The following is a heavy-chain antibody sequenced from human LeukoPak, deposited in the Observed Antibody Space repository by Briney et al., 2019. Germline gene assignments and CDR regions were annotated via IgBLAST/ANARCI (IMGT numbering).Heavy chain of an antibody. CDR3: ARGSDERLWIQLCDY. CDR2: INPNSGGT. Sequence: GASVKVSCKASGYTFTGYYMHWVRQAPGQGLEWMGWINPNSGGTNYAQKFQGRVTMTRDTSISTAYMELSRLRSDDTAVYYCARGSDERLWIQLCDYWGQGTLVTVSS. CDR1: GYTFTGYY. D-gene: IGHD5-18*01. J-gene: IGHJ4*02. V-gene: IGHV1-2*02.